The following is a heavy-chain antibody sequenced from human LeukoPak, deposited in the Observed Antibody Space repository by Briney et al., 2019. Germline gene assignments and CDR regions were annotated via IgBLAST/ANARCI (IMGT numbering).Heavy chain of an antibody. CDR1: GFTFSSYA. D-gene: IGHD5-18*01. J-gene: IGHJ4*02. V-gene: IGHV3-66*01. CDR3: AAGYNYGFLDY. CDR2: IYSGGST. Sequence: GGSLRLSCAASGFTFSSYAMSWVRQAPGKGLECVSVIYSGGSTFYTDSVKGRFTVSRDNSKNTLYLQMNNLSAEDTAVYYCAAGYNYGFLDYWGRGTLVTVSS.